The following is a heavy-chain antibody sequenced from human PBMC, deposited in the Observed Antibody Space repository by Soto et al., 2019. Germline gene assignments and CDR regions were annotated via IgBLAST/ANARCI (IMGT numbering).Heavy chain of an antibody. Sequence: SETLSLTCTVSGGSISSSSYYWGWIRQPPGKGLEWIGSIDYSGSTYYNPSLKSRVTISVDTSKNQFSLKLSSVTAADTAVYYCARPNYGDYVFDYWGQGTLVTVSS. D-gene: IGHD4-17*01. J-gene: IGHJ4*02. CDR2: IDYSGST. V-gene: IGHV4-39*01. CDR3: ARPNYGDYVFDY. CDR1: GGSISSSSYY.